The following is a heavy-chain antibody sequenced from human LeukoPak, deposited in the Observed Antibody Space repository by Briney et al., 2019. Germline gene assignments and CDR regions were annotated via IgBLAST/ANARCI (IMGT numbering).Heavy chain of an antibody. Sequence: PGGSLRLSCAASGFTFSSYGMSWVRQAPGKGLEWVSAISGSGGSTYYADSVKGRFTISRDNSKNTLYLQMNSLRAEDTAVYYCAKDFSPLLYYDSSGFILDYWGQGTLVTVSS. D-gene: IGHD3-22*01. CDR3: AKDFSPLLYYDSSGFILDY. J-gene: IGHJ4*02. CDR1: GFTFSSYG. V-gene: IGHV3-23*01. CDR2: ISGSGGST.